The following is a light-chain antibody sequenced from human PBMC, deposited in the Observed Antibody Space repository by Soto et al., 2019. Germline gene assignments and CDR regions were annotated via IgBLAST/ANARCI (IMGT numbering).Light chain of an antibody. J-gene: IGKJ2*01. Sequence: EIVLTQSPATLSLSPGERATLSCRASQSVSSYLAWYQQKPGQAPRLLIYDASNRATGIPARFSGSGSGTDFPLTISSLGPEDFAVYYCQQRSKWPPYTFGQGTKLEIK. CDR1: QSVSSY. CDR3: QQRSKWPPYT. V-gene: IGKV3-11*01. CDR2: DAS.